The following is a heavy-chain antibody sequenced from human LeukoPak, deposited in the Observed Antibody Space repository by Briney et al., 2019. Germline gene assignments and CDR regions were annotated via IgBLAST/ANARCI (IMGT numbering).Heavy chain of an antibody. CDR1: GFPFSSYT. D-gene: IGHD6-19*01. J-gene: IGHJ4*02. V-gene: IGHV3-21*01. CDR2: IISSSSRI. Sequence: PGGSLRLSCAASGFPFSSYTMMWVRQAPGKGLEYVSSIISSSSRIFYADSVRGRFTISRDNAKNSLYLQMNSLRAEDTAVYYCARVPVGYQGYSSAWYTDYWGQGTLVSVSS. CDR3: ARVPVGYQGYSSAWYTDY.